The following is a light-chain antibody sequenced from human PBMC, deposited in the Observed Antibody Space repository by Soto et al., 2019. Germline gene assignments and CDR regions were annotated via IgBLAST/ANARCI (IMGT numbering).Light chain of an antibody. J-gene: IGLJ1*01. CDR3: CSFSTSVTNV. Sequence: QSALTQPASVPGSPGQSITISCTGTSSDVGTYDFVSWHQQYPGKAPKLIIYDVNNRPSGVSSRFSGSKSGNTASLTISGLQAEDEADYYCCSFSTSVTNVFGTGTKLTVL. V-gene: IGLV2-14*01. CDR2: DVN. CDR1: SSDVGTYDF.